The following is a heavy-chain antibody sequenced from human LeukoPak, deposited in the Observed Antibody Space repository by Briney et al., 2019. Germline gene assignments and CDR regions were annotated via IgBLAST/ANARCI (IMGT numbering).Heavy chain of an antibody. CDR3: ARDSHDYGDYALNWFDP. Sequence: GASVKVSCKASGYTFTSYGISWVRQAPGQGLEWMGWISAYNGNTNYAQKLQGRVTITADKSTSTAYMELSSLRSEDTAVYYCARDSHDYGDYALNWFDPWGQGTLVTVSS. CDR2: ISAYNGNT. J-gene: IGHJ5*02. V-gene: IGHV1-18*01. CDR1: GYTFTSYG. D-gene: IGHD4-17*01.